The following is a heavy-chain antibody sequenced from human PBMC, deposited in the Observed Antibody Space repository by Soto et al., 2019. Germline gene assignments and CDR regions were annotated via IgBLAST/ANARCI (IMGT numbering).Heavy chain of an antibody. D-gene: IGHD1-26*01. CDR3: GRGRSGQIVVFY. Sequence: ASVKVSCKASGYTFTGHYIHWVRQAPEQGPEWMGEIGPGSGATRYAQRFQGRVTMTRDMSITTVYMELNNLSPDDAAVYYCGRGRSGQIVVFYWGQGTPVTVSS. CDR2: IGPGSGAT. CDR1: GYTFTGHY. V-gene: IGHV1-2*02. J-gene: IGHJ4*02.